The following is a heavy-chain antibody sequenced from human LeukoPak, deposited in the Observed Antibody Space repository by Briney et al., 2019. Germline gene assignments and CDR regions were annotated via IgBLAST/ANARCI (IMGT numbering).Heavy chain of an antibody. CDR3: ARENGSSWGYFQH. D-gene: IGHD6-13*01. V-gene: IGHV3-7*01. CDR2: IKQDGSEK. Sequence: GGSLRLSCAASGFTFSSYWMSWVRQAPGKGLEWVANIKQDGSEKYYVDSVKGRFTISRDNAKNSLYLQMNSLRAEDTAVYYCARENGSSWGYFQHWGQGTLVTVSS. J-gene: IGHJ1*01. CDR1: GFTFSSYW.